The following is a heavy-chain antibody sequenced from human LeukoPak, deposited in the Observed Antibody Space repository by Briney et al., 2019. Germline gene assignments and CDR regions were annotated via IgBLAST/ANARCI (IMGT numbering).Heavy chain of an antibody. J-gene: IGHJ5*02. V-gene: IGHV4-59*11. CDR2: IYYNGDT. Sequence: PSETLSLTCTLSGGSISNLYWSWVRLPPGKGLEWIGYIYYNGDTNYNPSLKSRVTISLDTSKNQFSLKLSSVTAADTAVYYCAREAYYGAGSNWFDPWGQGTLVTVSS. D-gene: IGHD3-10*01. CDR1: GGSISNLY. CDR3: AREAYYGAGSNWFDP.